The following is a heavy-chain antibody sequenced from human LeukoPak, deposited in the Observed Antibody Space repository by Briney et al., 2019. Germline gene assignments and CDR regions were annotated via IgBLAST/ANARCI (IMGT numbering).Heavy chain of an antibody. J-gene: IGHJ4*02. CDR2: IIPIFGTA. V-gene: IGHV1-69*13. CDR1: GYTFTRYG. CDR3: ARHNGGSLLY. Sequence: ASVKVSCQASGYTFTRYGISWVRQAPGQGLEWMGGIIPIFGTANYAQKFQGRVTITADESTSTAYMELSSLRSEDTAVYYCARHNGGSLLYWGQGTLVTVSS. D-gene: IGHD1-26*01.